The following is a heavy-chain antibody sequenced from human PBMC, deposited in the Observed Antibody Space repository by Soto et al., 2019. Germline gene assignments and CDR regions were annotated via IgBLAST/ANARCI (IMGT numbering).Heavy chain of an antibody. CDR3: TTDLLLGFGELTPRGDFYY. Sequence: EVQLVESGGGVVKPGGSLRLSCAASGFTLSTAWMNWVRQAPGKGREWFGGIKSKTDGGTTDYAAPWKGRFTISIDDSKSTLDLQINSLRTEDTAVYYCTTDLLLGFGELTPRGDFYYWGQGALVTVSS. CDR1: GFTLSTAW. D-gene: IGHD3-10*01. V-gene: IGHV3-15*07. CDR2: IKSKTDGGTT. J-gene: IGHJ4*02.